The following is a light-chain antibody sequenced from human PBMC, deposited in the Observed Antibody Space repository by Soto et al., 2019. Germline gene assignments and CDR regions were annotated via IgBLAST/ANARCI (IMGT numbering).Light chain of an antibody. CDR3: QQYDTSSTWT. V-gene: IGKV1-5*03. CDR2: KAS. CDR1: QSINTW. J-gene: IGKJ1*01. Sequence: IQMTQSPSTLSASVGDRVTITCRASQSINTWLAWYQQKPGMAPKIMIYKASSLESGVPRRFSGSGSGTEFTLTISSLQPEDFATYYCQQYDTSSTWTFGQGTKVDIK.